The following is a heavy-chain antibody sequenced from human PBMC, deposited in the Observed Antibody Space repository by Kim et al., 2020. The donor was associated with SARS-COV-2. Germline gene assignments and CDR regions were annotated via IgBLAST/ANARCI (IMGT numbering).Heavy chain of an antibody. Sequence: SETLSLTCAVYGGSFSGYYWSWIRQPPGKGLEWIGEINHSGSTNNNPSLKSRVTISVDTSKNQFSLKLSSVTAADTAVYYCARGRPYCSSTSCHPHYYMDVWGKGTTVTVSS. D-gene: IGHD2-2*01. V-gene: IGHV4-34*01. J-gene: IGHJ6*03. CDR3: ARGRPYCSSTSCHPHYYMDV. CDR1: GGSFSGYY. CDR2: INHSGST.